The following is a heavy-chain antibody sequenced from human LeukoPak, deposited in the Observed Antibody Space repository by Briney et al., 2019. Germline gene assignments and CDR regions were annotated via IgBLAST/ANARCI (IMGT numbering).Heavy chain of an antibody. CDR3: ASRPNGDYPYFDY. CDR2: ITGSGDST. J-gene: IGHJ4*02. D-gene: IGHD4-17*01. CDR1: GFTFSSYA. Sequence: GGSLRLSCAASGFTFSSYAMNWIRQAPGKGLEWVSAITGSGDSTYYADSVKGRFTISRDNSKNTLYLQMNSLRDEDTAVYHCASRPNGDYPYFDYWGQGTLVTVSS. V-gene: IGHV3-23*01.